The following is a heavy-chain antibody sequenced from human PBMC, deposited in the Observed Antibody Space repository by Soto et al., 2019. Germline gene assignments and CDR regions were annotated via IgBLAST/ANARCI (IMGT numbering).Heavy chain of an antibody. Sequence: QVQLQESGPGLVKPSQTLSLTCTVSCGSISSVGYYWSWISQHPGKGLEWIGYIYYSGCTYYNPSLKSRVTISVDTSKNQLALKLSSVTAAHTAVYYCARFIPGTGSDYWGQGTLVTASS. CDR2: IYYSGCT. D-gene: IGHD1-20*01. CDR3: ARFIPGTGSDY. J-gene: IGHJ4*02. V-gene: IGHV4-31*03. CDR1: CGSISSVGYY.